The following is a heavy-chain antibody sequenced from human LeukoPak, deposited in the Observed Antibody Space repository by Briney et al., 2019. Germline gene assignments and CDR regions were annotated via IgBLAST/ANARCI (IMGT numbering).Heavy chain of an antibody. CDR2: ISAYNGNT. D-gene: IGHD5-12*01. V-gene: IGHV1-18*01. J-gene: IGHJ5*02. CDR3: ARYLQSRVDSNWFDP. CDR1: GYTFTSYG. Sequence: GASVKVSCKASGYTFTSYGISWVRQAPGQGLEWMGWISAYNGNTNYAQKLQGRVTMTTDTSTSTAYMELRSLRSDDTAVYYCARYLQSRVDSNWFDPWGQGTLATVSS.